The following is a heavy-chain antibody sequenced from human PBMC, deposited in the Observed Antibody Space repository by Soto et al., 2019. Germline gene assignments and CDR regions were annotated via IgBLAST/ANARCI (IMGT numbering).Heavy chain of an antibody. V-gene: IGHV3-48*02. CDR2: ISSSSSTI. D-gene: IGHD5-18*01. J-gene: IGHJ4*01. Sequence: PGGSLRLSCAASGFTFSSYSMNWVRQAPGKGLEWVSYISSSSSTIYYADSVKGRFTISADNAENSVFLQMNSLRDEDTAVYFCVRDRDIYRDMVHADLWGQGTLVTVSS. CDR3: VRDRDIYRDMVHADL. CDR1: GFTFSSYS.